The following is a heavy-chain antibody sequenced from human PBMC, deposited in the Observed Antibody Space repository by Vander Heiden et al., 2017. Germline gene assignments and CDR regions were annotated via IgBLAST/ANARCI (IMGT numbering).Heavy chain of an antibody. CDR2: ISGSGGST. Sequence: EVQLLESGGGLVQPGGSLRLSCAASGFTFSSYAMSWVRQAPGKGLWWVSAISGSGGSTYYADAVKGRFTISRDNSKNTLYLQMNSLRAEDTAVYYCAKNTITMIVVVITPFDYWGQGTLVTVSS. CDR1: GFTFSSYA. CDR3: AKNTITMIVVVITPFDY. D-gene: IGHD3-22*01. J-gene: IGHJ4*02. V-gene: IGHV3-23*01.